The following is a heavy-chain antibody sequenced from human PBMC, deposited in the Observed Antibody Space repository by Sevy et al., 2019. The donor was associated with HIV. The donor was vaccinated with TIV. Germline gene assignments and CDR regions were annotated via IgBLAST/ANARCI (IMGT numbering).Heavy chain of an antibody. Sequence: LSETLSLTCTVSGGSITSHYWNWIRQPPGKGLEWIANIYYNGHINYNPSLKSRVTLSLDTSKNQFSLRLSSVTAADTAMYYCAGENAWGRGYSWGQGTLVTVSS. V-gene: IGHV4-59*08. CDR3: AGENAWGRGYS. D-gene: IGHD1-26*01. J-gene: IGHJ4*02. CDR1: GGSITSHY. CDR2: IYYNGHI.